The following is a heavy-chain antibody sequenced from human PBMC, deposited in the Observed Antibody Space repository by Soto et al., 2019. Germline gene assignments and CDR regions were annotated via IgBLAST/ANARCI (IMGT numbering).Heavy chain of an antibody. CDR1: GFSLITSGVG. V-gene: IGHV2-5*02. CDR3: ARFLWPAAAFDL. D-gene: IGHD3-10*01. Sequence: QITLRESGPTLVRPTETLTLTCSFSGFSLITSGVGVGWFRQSPGKALEWLAVIHWDDDKRYSPSLSSRLAITKDTSINQVVLTMTNVDPVDTGTYYCARFLWPAAAFDLWGQGTVATVSS. CDR2: IHWDDDK. J-gene: IGHJ3*01.